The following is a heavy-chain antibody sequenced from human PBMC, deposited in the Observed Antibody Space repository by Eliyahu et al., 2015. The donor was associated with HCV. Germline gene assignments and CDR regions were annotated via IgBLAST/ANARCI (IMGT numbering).Heavy chain of an antibody. D-gene: IGHD6-19*01. V-gene: IGHV4-59*01. Sequence: QVQLQESGPGLVKPSETLSLTXTVSGGSXTTYXWSWXRXPPGKGLEWIGYIHYSGSTNYTPSLKSRVTMSVDMSKNQFSLNLTSVTAADTAMYYCASGGGGIAVTGTGGWFDPWGQGTLVTVSS. J-gene: IGHJ5*02. CDR3: ASGGGGIAVTGTGGWFDP. CDR2: IHYSGST. CDR1: GGSXTTYX.